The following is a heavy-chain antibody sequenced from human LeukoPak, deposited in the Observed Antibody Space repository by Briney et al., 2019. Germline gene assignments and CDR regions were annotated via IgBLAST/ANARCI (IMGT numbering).Heavy chain of an antibody. CDR3: AKDPYGDYGDRWFDP. V-gene: IGHV4-59*12. Sequence: SETLSLTCTVSGGSISSYYWSWIRQPPGKGLEWIGYIYYSGSTNYNPSLKSRVTISVDTSKNQFSLKLSSVTAADTAVYYCAKDPYGDYGDRWFDPWGQGTLVTVSS. CDR2: IYYSGST. D-gene: IGHD4-17*01. J-gene: IGHJ5*02. CDR1: GGSISSYY.